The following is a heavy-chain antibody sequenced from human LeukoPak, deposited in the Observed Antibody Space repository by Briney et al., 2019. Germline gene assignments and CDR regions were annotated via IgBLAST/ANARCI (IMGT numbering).Heavy chain of an antibody. V-gene: IGHV4-4*02. Sequence: PSETLSLTCAVSGGSISSTNWWSWVRQPPGKGLEWIGEIYRSGTTNYKPSLKSRVTISLDKSRNHFSLKLTSVTAADSAVYYCARRSPYSTGWSSYFDYWGQGALVTVSS. CDR3: ARRSPYSTGWSSYFDY. CDR1: GGSISSTNW. D-gene: IGHD6-19*01. J-gene: IGHJ4*02. CDR2: IYRSGTT.